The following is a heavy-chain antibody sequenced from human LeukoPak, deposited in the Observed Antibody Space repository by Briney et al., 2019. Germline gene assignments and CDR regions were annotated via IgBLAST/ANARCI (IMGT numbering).Heavy chain of an antibody. CDR2: ISSSSSYI. Sequence: GGSLRLSCAASGFTFSSYSMNWVRQAPGKGLEWVSSISSSSSYIYYADSVKGRFTISRDNAKNSLYLQMNSLRAEDTAVYYCTKVVRRAYGSFDPWGQGTLVFVSS. CDR3: TKVVRRAYGSFDP. D-gene: IGHD4-17*01. V-gene: IGHV3-21*01. CDR1: GFTFSSYS. J-gene: IGHJ5*02.